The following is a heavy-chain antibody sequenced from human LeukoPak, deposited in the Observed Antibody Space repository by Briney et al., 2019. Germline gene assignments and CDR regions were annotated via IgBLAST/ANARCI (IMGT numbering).Heavy chain of an antibody. CDR3: AKDLGSSSD. J-gene: IGHJ4*02. D-gene: IGHD1-26*01. V-gene: IGHV3-23*01. Sequence: HPGGSLRLSCAASGFTFSDYYMSWVRQAPGKGLEWVSAISGSGGSTYYADSVKGRFTISRDNSKNTLYLQMISLRAEDTAVYYCAKDLGSSSDWGQGTLVTVSS. CDR2: ISGSGGST. CDR1: GFTFSDYY.